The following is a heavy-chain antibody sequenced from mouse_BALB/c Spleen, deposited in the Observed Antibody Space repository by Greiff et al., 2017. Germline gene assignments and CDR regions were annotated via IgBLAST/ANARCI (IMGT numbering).Heavy chain of an antibody. V-gene: IGHV1-14*01. D-gene: IGHD2-1*01. J-gene: IGHJ1*01. CDR2: INPYNDGT. Sequence: EVQLQQSGPELVKPGASVKMSCKASGYTFTSYVMHWVKQKPGQGLEWIGYINPYNDGTKYNEKFKGKATLTSDKSSSTAYMELSSLTSEDSAVYYCARGRGNYVFYWYFDVWGAGTTVTVSS. CDR3: ARGRGNYVFYWYFDV. CDR1: GYTFTSYV.